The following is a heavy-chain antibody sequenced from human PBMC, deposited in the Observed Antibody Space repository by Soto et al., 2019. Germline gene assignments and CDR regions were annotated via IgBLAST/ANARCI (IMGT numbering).Heavy chain of an antibody. J-gene: IGHJ4*02. D-gene: IGHD2-21*02. CDR2: VNPSGGHT. CDR1: GDTFTDYY. Sequence: QVQLVQSGAEVKKPGASVKVSCKASGDTFTDYYIHWVRQAPGQGLEWMGTVNPSGGHTTYAQHFLGRMTMTRDKSTSTLYMELTSLTSEDTAVYYCARGGQVVVVTAALDYWGQGTLVTVSS. V-gene: IGHV1-46*01. CDR3: ARGGQVVVVTAALDY.